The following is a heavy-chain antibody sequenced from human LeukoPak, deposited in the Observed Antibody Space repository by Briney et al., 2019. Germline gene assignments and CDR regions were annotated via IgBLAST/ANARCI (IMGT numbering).Heavy chain of an antibody. Sequence: SVKVSCKASGGTFSDYALNWVRQAPGQGLEWMGGIIPIFGTANYAQKFQGRVTITADESTSTAYMELSSLRSEDTAVYYCAREVFVRGVIIAGNWFDPWGQGTLVTVSS. CDR3: AREVFVRGVIIAGNWFDP. V-gene: IGHV1-69*01. J-gene: IGHJ5*02. CDR1: GGTFSDYA. D-gene: IGHD3-10*01. CDR2: IIPIFGTA.